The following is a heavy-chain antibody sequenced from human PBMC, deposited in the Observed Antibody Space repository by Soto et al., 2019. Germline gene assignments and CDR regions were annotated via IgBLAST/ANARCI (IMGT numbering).Heavy chain of an antibody. V-gene: IGHV3-30*03. CDR1: GFTFSSYG. CDR3: ATSYDSSTFVY. Sequence: GGSLRLSCAASGFTFSSYGMHWVRQAPGKGLEWVAVISYDGSNKYYADSVKGRFTISRDNSKNTLYLQMNSLRAEDTAVYYCATSYDSSTFVYWGQGTLVTVSS. J-gene: IGHJ4*02. CDR2: ISYDGSNK. D-gene: IGHD3-22*01.